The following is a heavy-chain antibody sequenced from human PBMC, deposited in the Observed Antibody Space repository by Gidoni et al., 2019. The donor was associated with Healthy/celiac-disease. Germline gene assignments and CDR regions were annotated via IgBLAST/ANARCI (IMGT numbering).Heavy chain of an antibody. J-gene: IGHJ4*02. V-gene: IGHV4-59*01. D-gene: IGHD7-27*01. CDR2: IYYSGST. CDR1: GGSISSYY. CDR3: AAQAWAGDEDY. Sequence: QVQLQESGPGLVKPSETLSLTGTVSGGSISSYYWSWIRQPPGKGLEWIGYIYYSGSTNYNPSLKSRVTISVDTSKNQFSLKLSSVTAADTAVYYCAAQAWAGDEDYWGQGTLVTVSS.